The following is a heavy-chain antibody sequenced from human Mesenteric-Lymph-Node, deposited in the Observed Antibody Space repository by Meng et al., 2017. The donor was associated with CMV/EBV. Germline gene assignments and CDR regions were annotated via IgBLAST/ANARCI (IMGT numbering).Heavy chain of an antibody. V-gene: IGHV5-51*01. CDR2: IYPGDSST. CDR1: GYMFTNYW. CDR3: ARRACSSSGCFATYDY. J-gene: IGHJ4*02. Sequence: GESLKISCMGSGYMFTNYWIGWVRQMPGKDLEWMGVIYPGDSSTGYSPSFQGQVTITADKSISTAYLQWSSLKASDTAMYYCARRACSSSGCFATYDYWGQGTLVTVPQ. D-gene: IGHD2-2*01.